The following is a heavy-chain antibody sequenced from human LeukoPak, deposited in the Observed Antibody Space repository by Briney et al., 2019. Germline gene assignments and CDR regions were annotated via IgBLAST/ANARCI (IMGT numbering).Heavy chain of an antibody. CDR2: IIPIFGTA. Sequence: ASVKVSCKASGGTFSSYAISWVRQAPGQGLEWMGRIIPIFGTANYAQKFQGRVTITTDESTSTAYMELSSLRSEDTAVYYCARSQAHFGCGGNSGGFDYWGQGTLVTVSS. CDR1: GGTFSSYA. V-gene: IGHV1-69*05. CDR3: ARSQAHFGCGGNSGGFDY. J-gene: IGHJ4*02. D-gene: IGHD4-23*01.